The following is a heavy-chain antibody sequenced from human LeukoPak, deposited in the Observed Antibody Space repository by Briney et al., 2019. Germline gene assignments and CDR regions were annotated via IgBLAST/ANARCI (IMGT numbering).Heavy chain of an antibody. V-gene: IGHV3-23*01. CDR2: ISGSGGST. CDR1: GFTFSSYS. Sequence: GGSLRLSCAASGFTFSSYSMNWVRQAPGKGLEWVSAISGSGGSTYYADSVKGRFTISRDNFKNTLYLQMNSLRAEDTAVYYCAKDGGVWFGESNDYWGQGTLVTVSS. CDR3: AKDGGVWFGESNDY. J-gene: IGHJ4*02. D-gene: IGHD3-10*01.